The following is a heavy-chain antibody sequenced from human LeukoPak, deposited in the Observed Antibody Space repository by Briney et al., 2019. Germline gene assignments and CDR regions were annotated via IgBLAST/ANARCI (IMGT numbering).Heavy chain of an antibody. V-gene: IGHV5-51*01. CDR1: GYSFTSYW. CDR3: ARHYYGSGSYYTASFHMDV. J-gene: IGHJ6*03. D-gene: IGHD3-10*01. CDR2: IYPGDSDT. Sequence: GESLKISCKGSGYSFTSYWIGWVRQMPGKGLEWMGIIYPGDSDTRYSPSFQGQVTISADKSISTAYLQWSSLKASDTAMYYCARHYYGSGSYYTASFHMDVWGKGTTVTVSS.